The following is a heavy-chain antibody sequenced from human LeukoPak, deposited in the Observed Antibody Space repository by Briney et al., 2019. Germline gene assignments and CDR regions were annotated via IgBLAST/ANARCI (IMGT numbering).Heavy chain of an antibody. V-gene: IGHV4-4*07. CDR2: IYTSGST. Sequence: SETLSLTCTVSGGSINNYYWSWIRQPAGKGLEWIGRIYTSGSTNYNPSLKSRVTISVDKSKNQFSLKLSSVTAADTAVYYCARDEPYYYDSSGYYTYYFDYWGQGTLVTVSS. CDR3: ARDEPYYYDSSGYYTYYFDY. J-gene: IGHJ4*02. CDR1: GGSINNYY. D-gene: IGHD3-22*01.